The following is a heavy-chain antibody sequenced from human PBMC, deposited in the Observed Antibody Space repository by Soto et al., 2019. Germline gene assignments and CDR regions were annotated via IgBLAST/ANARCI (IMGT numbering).Heavy chain of an antibody. Sequence: QITLKESGPTLVKPTQTLTLTCTFSGFSLSTTGVNVGWIRQPPGKALEWLALIYWDDDKLYSPSLKTRLTITKDTSKNQVVLSMTNMDPEDTATYYGANRPGASYSERFDARGQGTLVTVSS. CDR3: ANRPGASYSERFDA. D-gene: IGHD1-26*01. V-gene: IGHV2-5*02. J-gene: IGHJ5*02. CDR1: GFSLSTTGVN. CDR2: IYWDDDK.